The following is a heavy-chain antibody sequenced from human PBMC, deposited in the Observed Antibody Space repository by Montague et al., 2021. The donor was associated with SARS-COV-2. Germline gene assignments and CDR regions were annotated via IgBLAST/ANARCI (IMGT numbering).Heavy chain of an antibody. CDR3: AASYYGGGSRGS. CDR2: IYDSGST. D-gene: IGHD2-15*01. CDR1: GDSVRCGTYH. V-gene: IGHV4-61*01. J-gene: IGHJ5*02. Sequence: SESLSLTCSVSGDSVRCGTYHWGWIRQSPGKGLEWIGYIYDSGSTTYNTSFGSRVTMSLDTSSNQFSLNLRSATAADTAVYYCAASYYGGGSRGSWGQGTLVTVSS.